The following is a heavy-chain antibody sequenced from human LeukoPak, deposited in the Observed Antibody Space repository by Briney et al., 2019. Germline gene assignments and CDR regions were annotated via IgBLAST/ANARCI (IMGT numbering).Heavy chain of an antibody. CDR2: ISSSSSYI. CDR3: ARAGYSGSYYRFPYYYYYYMDV. CDR1: GFTFSSYS. J-gene: IGHJ6*03. D-gene: IGHD1-26*01. V-gene: IGHV3-21*01. Sequence: GGSLRLSCAASGFTFSSYSMNWVRQAPGKGLEWVSSISSSSSYIYYADSVKGRFTISRDNAKNSLYLQMNSLRAEDTAVYYCARAGYSGSYYRFPYYYYYYMDVWGKGTTVTVSS.